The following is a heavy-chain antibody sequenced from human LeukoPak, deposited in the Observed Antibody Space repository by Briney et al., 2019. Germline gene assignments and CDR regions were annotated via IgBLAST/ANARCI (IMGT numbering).Heavy chain of an antibody. CDR3: ARAARYCSGGSCYFRYYMDV. V-gene: IGHV1-8*01. CDR1: GYTFTSYD. CDR2: MTPNRGNT. Sequence: GASVKVSCKSSGYTFTSYDINWVRQASGQALEWMGGMTPNRGNTGYAQKFQGRVTMTRNTSISTAYMELSSLRSEDTAVYYWARAARYCSGGSCYFRYYMDVWGKGTTVTVSS. J-gene: IGHJ6*03. D-gene: IGHD2-15*01.